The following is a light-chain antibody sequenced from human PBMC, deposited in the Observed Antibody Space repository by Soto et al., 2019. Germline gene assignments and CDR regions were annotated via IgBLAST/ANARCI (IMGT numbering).Light chain of an antibody. CDR1: QSVSSSY. CDR3: QQYGSSLYT. CDR2: GAS. V-gene: IGKV3-20*01. Sequence: EIVLTQSPGTLSLSPGERATLSCRASQSVSSSYLAWYQQKPGQAPRLLSYGASSRATGIPDRFSGSGSGTDFTLTISRLETEDFAVYYCQQYGSSLYTFGQGTKLEIK. J-gene: IGKJ2*01.